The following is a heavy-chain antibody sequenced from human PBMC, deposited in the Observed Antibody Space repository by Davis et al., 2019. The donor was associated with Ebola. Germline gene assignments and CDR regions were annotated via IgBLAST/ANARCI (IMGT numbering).Heavy chain of an antibody. CDR3: ARDRTVGAPLDP. V-gene: IGHV4-61*09. Sequence: PSETLSLTCTVSGGSISSGSYYWSWIRQPAGKGLEWIGHIYTSGSTNYNPSLKSRVTISVDTSKNQFSLKLSSVTAADTAVYYCARDRTVGAPLDPWGQGTLVTVSS. CDR1: GGSISSGSYY. J-gene: IGHJ5*02. D-gene: IGHD1-26*01. CDR2: IYTSGST.